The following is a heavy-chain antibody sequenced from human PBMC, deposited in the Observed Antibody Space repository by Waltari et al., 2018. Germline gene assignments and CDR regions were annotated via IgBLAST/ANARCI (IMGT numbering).Heavy chain of an antibody. CDR1: GFTFISYW. CDR2: INRDGSTT. D-gene: IGHD6-13*01. CDR3: AREIAVTGQYYVDY. Sequence: EVQLVESGGDSVQPGGSLRLSCAVSGFTFISYWMHWVRQDPGKGLVWVSRINRDGSTTTYADSVKGRFTISRDNAKNTLYLQMNSLRAEDTAVYYCAREIAVTGQYYVDYWGQGTLVTVSS. V-gene: IGHV3-74*01. J-gene: IGHJ4*02.